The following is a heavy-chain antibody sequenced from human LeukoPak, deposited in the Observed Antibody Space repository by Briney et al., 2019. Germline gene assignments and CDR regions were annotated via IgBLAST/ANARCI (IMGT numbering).Heavy chain of an antibody. CDR3: ARVPDYYDTDDY. Sequence: ASVKVSCKASGYTFTGYYMHWARQAPGQGLEWMGWINPNSGGTNYAQKFQGRVTMTRDTSISTAYMELSRLRSDDTAVYYCARVPDYYDTDDYWGQGTLVTVSS. CDR1: GYTFTGYY. CDR2: INPNSGGT. J-gene: IGHJ4*02. V-gene: IGHV1-2*02. D-gene: IGHD3-22*01.